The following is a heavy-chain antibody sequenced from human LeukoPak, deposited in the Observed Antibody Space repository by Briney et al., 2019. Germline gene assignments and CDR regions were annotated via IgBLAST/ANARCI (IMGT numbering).Heavy chain of an antibody. CDR3: AKAATFRVEAFDF. CDR1: GFTFDDYA. D-gene: IGHD2/OR15-2a*01. V-gene: IGHV3-9*01. J-gene: IGHJ3*01. Sequence: GRSLRLSCAASGFTFDDYAMHWVRQAPGKGLERVSGISWNSGSIGYADSVKGRFTISRDNAKNSLYLQMNSLRAEDTALYYCAKAATFRVEAFDFWGQGTMVTVSS. CDR2: ISWNSGSI.